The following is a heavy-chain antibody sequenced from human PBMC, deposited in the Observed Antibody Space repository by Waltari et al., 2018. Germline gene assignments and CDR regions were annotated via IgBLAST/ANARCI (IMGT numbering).Heavy chain of an antibody. V-gene: IGHV4-59*01. D-gene: IGHD6-13*01. Sequence: QVQLQESGPGLVKPSETLSLTCTVSGGSISSYYWSWIRQPPGKGLEWIGYIYYSGSTNYNPSLKSRVTISVDTSKNQFSLKLSSVTAADTAVYYCARGIAAAGTKAFDIWGQGTMVTVSS. J-gene: IGHJ3*02. CDR1: GGSISSYY. CDR3: ARGIAAAGTKAFDI. CDR2: IYYSGST.